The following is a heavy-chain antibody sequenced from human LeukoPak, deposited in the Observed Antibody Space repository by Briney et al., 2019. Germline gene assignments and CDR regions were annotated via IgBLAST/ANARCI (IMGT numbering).Heavy chain of an antibody. J-gene: IGHJ4*02. CDR2: IYYSGNT. V-gene: IGHV4-59*01. Sequence: PSETLSLTCTVSGGSISSSYWTWIRQPPGKGLEWIGYIYYSGNTNYNPSLKSRVTISVDTSKSQFSLKLSSVTAADTAVYYCARGSILTGNFDHWGQGTLVTVSS. CDR1: GGSISSSY. CDR3: ARGSILTGNFDH. D-gene: IGHD1-14*01.